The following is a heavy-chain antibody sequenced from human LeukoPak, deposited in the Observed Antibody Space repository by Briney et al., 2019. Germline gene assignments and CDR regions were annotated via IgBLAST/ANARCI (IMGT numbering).Heavy chain of an antibody. CDR3: ARYDFWSGYHFKASRGYYFDY. Sequence: ASVKVSYKASGGTFSSYAISWVRQAPGQGLEWMGGIIPMFGTANYAQEFQGRVTITAHASTRTPYMELSSLRSEDTAVYYCARYDFWSGYHFKASRGYYFDYWGQGTLVTVSS. D-gene: IGHD3-3*01. CDR1: GGTFSSYA. J-gene: IGHJ4*02. V-gene: IGHV1-69*01. CDR2: IIPMFGTA.